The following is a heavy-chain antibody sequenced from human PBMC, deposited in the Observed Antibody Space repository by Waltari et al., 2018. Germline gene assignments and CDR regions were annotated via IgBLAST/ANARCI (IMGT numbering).Heavy chain of an antibody. V-gene: IGHV4-59*01. CDR2: IYYSGST. Sequence: QVQLQESGPGLVKPSETLSLTCTVSGGSISSYYWSWIRQPPGKGLEWIGYIYYSGSTNYNPALKSRVTISVDTSKNQFALKRSSVTAADTAVYYCAREERGYSGYDQYYSYMDVWGKGTTV. CDR3: AREERGYSGYDQYYSYMDV. J-gene: IGHJ6*03. D-gene: IGHD5-12*01. CDR1: GGSISSYY.